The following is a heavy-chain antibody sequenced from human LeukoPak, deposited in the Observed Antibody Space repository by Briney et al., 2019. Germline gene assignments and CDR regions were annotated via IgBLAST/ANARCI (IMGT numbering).Heavy chain of an antibody. J-gene: IGHJ4*02. CDR3: ARGRVAARSPVGY. CDR1: GFTFSSYG. D-gene: IGHD6-6*01. Sequence: GGSLRLSCVASGFTFSSYGMHWVRQAPGKGLEWVAIIWYDGSNKYYADSVKGRFTISRDNSKNTLYLQVNSLRAEDTAVYYCARGRVAARSPVGYWGQGTLVTVSS. CDR2: IWYDGSNK. V-gene: IGHV3-33*01.